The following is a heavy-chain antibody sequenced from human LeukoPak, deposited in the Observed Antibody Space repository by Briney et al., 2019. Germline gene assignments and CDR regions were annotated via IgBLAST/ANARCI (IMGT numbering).Heavy chain of an antibody. Sequence: SVKVSCKASGGTFRSYAISWVRQAPGQGLEWMGGIIPIFGTANYAQKFQGRVTITTDESTSTAYMELSSLRSEDTAVYYCASWGLWFGELAPDYWGQGTLVTVSS. CDR2: IIPIFGTA. CDR3: ASWGLWFGELAPDY. D-gene: IGHD3-10*01. CDR1: GGTFRSYA. J-gene: IGHJ4*02. V-gene: IGHV1-69*05.